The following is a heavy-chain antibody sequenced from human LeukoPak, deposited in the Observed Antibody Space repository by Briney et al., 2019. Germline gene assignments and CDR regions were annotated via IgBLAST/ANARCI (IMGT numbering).Heavy chain of an antibody. CDR3: AKAWPAAGTFDS. CDR2: ILPGGGDT. Sequence: GGSLRLSCAASGFTTSSYAMTWVRQAPGKGLEWVSTILPGGGDTYYADSVKGRFTISRDTSKNTLYLQMNTLRVEDTAVYYCAKAWPAAGTFDSWGQGSLVTVSS. V-gene: IGHV3-23*01. J-gene: IGHJ4*02. D-gene: IGHD6-13*01. CDR1: GFTTSSYA.